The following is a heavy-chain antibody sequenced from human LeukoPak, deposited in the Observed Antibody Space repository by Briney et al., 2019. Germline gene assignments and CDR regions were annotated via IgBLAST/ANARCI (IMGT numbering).Heavy chain of an antibody. D-gene: IGHD3-22*01. V-gene: IGHV4-38-2*02. CDR3: ARIQVYYYDSSGPMGPHRKGWFDP. CDR2: MYHSGSP. Sequence: SETLSLTCTVSGYSISSGYYWGWIRQPPGKGLEWIGSMYHSGSPYYNPSLKSRVTISVDTSKNQFSLKLSSVTAADTAVYYCARIQVYYYDSSGPMGPHRKGWFDPWGQGTLVTVSS. J-gene: IGHJ5*02. CDR1: GYSISSGYY.